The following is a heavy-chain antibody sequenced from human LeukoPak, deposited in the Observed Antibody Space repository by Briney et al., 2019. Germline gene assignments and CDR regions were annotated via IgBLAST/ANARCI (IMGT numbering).Heavy chain of an antibody. J-gene: IGHJ4*02. CDR1: GFTFSSYS. Sequence: GGSLRLPCAASGFTFSSYSMNWVRQAPGKGLEWVSSISSSSSYIYYADSVKGRFTISRDNAKNSLYLQMNSLGAEDTAVYYCARTTGGSGSYFFDYWGQGTLVTVSS. D-gene: IGHD3-10*01. CDR2: ISSSSSYI. CDR3: ARTTGGSGSYFFDY. V-gene: IGHV3-21*01.